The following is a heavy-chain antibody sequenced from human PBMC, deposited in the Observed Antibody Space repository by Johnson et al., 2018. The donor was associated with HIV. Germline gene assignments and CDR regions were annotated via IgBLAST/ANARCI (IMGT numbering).Heavy chain of an antibody. J-gene: IGHJ3*02. CDR3: ARDLWAYSTRDDAFEI. Sequence: EQLVESGGGLVQPGGSLRLSCAASGFIFSRSWMHWVRQAPGKGLVWVASIKQDGSEKHYVDSVWGRFSISRDNAKNSLYLQMNSLRAEDTAVYYCARDLWAYSTRDDAFEIWGQGTMVTVSS. CDR2: IKQDGSEK. D-gene: IGHD6-13*01. V-gene: IGHV3-7*01. CDR1: GFIFSRSW.